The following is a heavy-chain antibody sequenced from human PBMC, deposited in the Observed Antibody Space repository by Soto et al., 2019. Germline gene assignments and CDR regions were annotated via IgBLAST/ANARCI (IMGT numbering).Heavy chain of an antibody. Sequence: SETLSLTCTVSGGSISSSSYYWGWIRQPPGKGLEWIGSIYYSGSTYYNPSLKSRVTISVDTSKNQFSLKLSSVTAADTAVYYCARYCSGGSCYSEDYFDYWGQGTLVTVSS. CDR2: IYYSGST. CDR1: GGSISSSSYY. D-gene: IGHD2-15*01. V-gene: IGHV4-39*01. CDR3: ARYCSGGSCYSEDYFDY. J-gene: IGHJ4*02.